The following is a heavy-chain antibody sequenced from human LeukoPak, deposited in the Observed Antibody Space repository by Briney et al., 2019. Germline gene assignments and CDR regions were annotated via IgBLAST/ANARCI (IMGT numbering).Heavy chain of an antibody. CDR3: AKDRDGITAVGRDFDY. CDR2: ISGSGGNT. V-gene: IGHV3-23*01. D-gene: IGHD6-13*01. Sequence: HPGGSLRLSCAASGFTFGSYAMSWVRQAPGKGLEWVSAISGSGGNTYYADSVKGRFTISRDHSKNTLYLQMDSLRAEDTAVYYCAKDRDGITAVGRDFDYWGQGALVTVSS. CDR1: GFTFGSYA. J-gene: IGHJ4*02.